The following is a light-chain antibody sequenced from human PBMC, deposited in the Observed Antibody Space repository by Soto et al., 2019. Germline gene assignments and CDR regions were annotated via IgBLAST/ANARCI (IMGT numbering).Light chain of an antibody. J-gene: IGKJ1*01. V-gene: IGKV1-5*03. CDR3: QQYHTWWT. CDR2: KAS. CDR1: QSMSSW. Sequence: DIQMTQSPSTLSASVGDRVTLTCRASQSMSSWLAWYQQKPGKAPKILIYKASSLESGVPSRFSGSGSGTEFTLTISSRQPDDFATYYCQQYHTWWTFGQGTKVEI.